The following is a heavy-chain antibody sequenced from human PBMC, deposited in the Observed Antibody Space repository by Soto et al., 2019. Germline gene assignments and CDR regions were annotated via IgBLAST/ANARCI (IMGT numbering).Heavy chain of an antibody. V-gene: IGHV3-23*01. CDR3: AKDLIYGYNSGRPFDS. CDR2: IGSRSDST. D-gene: IGHD6-19*01. Sequence: EVQLLESGGGLVQPGGSLRLSCAASGFTFSSFAMSWVRQAPGKGLEWVSAIGSRSDSTYYADSVKGRFTISRDNSKNTLYLQMNSLRAEDTAVYYCAKDLIYGYNSGRPFDSWGQGTLVTVSP. J-gene: IGHJ4*02. CDR1: GFTFSSFA.